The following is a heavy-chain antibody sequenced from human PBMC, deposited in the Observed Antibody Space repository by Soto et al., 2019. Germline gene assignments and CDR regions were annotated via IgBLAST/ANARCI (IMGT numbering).Heavy chain of an antibody. CDR1: GYTFTRYG. Sequence: ASVKVSCKASGYTFTRYGIIWVRQAPGQGLEWMGWISAYNGNTNYAQKLQGRVTMTTDTSTSTAYMELRSLRSDDTAVYYCARDRYSGTVMDVWGKGTTVTVSS. CDR2: ISAYNGNT. D-gene: IGHD6-13*01. CDR3: ARDRYSGTVMDV. V-gene: IGHV1-18*01. J-gene: IGHJ6*03.